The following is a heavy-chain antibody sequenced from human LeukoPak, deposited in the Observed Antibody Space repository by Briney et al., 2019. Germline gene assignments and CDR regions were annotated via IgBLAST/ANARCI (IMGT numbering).Heavy chain of an antibody. CDR2: ISDSGGST. Sequence: GGSLTLSYAASGFTFSSYAMSWVRQAPGKGLEWVSAISDSGGSTYYADSVKGRFTISRDNSKNTLYLQMNSLRAEDMAVYYSAKDKWRRYFDGLRPRVLDYWGQGTLVTVSS. J-gene: IGHJ4*02. V-gene: IGHV3-23*01. CDR3: AKDKWRRYFDGLRPRVLDY. D-gene: IGHD3-9*01. CDR1: GFTFSSYA.